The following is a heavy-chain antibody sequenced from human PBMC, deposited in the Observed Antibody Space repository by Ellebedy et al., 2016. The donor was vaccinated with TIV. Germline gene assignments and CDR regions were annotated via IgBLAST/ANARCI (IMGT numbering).Heavy chain of an antibody. CDR3: ARDPYCSSTSCYRFDY. CDR1: GFIFSSYA. D-gene: IGHD2-2*01. J-gene: IGHJ4*02. V-gene: IGHV3-30-3*01. CDR2: ISHDGTNK. Sequence: GESLKISXAASGFIFSSYAMHWVRQAPGKGLEWVAGISHDGTNKYYVDSVKGRFTISRDNSKNTLYLQMKSLRADDTAVYYCARDPYCSSTSCYRFDYWGQGTLVTVSS.